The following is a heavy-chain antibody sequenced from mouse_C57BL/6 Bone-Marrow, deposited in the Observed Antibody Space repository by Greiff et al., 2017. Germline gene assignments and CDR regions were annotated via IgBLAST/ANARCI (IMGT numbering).Heavy chain of an antibody. V-gene: IGHV1-55*01. CDR3: ARWGPNWAWFAY. CDR2: ISPGSGST. Sequence: VQLQQPGAELVKPGASVKMSCKASGYTFTSYWITWVKQRPGQGLEWIGDISPGSGSTNYNEKFKSKATLTVDTSSSTAYMQLSSLTSEDSAVYYCARWGPNWAWFAYWGQGTLVTVS. D-gene: IGHD4-1*01. CDR1: GYTFTSYW. J-gene: IGHJ3*01.